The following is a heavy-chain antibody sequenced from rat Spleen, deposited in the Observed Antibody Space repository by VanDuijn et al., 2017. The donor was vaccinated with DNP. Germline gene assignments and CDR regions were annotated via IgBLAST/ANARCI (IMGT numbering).Heavy chain of an antibody. CDR3: VRGHPPRGFDY. V-gene: IGHV3-3*01. Sequence: EVQLQESGPGLVKPSHSLSLTCSVTGYPINRSYRWNWIRKFPGNKLEWMGYISSAGSTTYIPSLESRISITRDTSKNQFFLQLNSVTTEDTATYYSVRGHPPRGFDYWGQGVMVTVSS. CDR2: ISSAGST. D-gene: IGHD3-8*01. J-gene: IGHJ2*01. CDR1: GYPINRSYR.